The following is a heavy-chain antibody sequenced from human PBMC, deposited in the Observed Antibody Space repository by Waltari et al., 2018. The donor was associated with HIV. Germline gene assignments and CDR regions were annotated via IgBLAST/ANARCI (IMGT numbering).Heavy chain of an antibody. V-gene: IGHV3-23*01. CDR1: GLASSSCG. J-gene: IGHJ4*02. Sequence: EVQRLASVGGLVQPGGSLRPSCAASGLASSSCGMSWVRQAPGKGLEWVSVISGSGSSTYYADFGKGRSTIARDNSKNTLYLQMNSLRAEDTAVYYCAKEGIAGRPSVPDYWGQGTLVTVSS. CDR3: AKEGIAGRPSVPDY. CDR2: ISGSGSST. D-gene: IGHD6-6*01.